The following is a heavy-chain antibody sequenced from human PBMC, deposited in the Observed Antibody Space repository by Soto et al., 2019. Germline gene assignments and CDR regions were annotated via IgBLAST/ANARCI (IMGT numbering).Heavy chain of an antibody. CDR1: GFTFSSYG. V-gene: IGHV3-33*01. CDR3: ARDHSVSHLTMVRGVALDY. D-gene: IGHD3-10*01. Sequence: QVQLVESGGGVVQPGRSLRLSCAASGFTFSSYGMHWVRQAPGKGLEWVAVIWYDGSNKYYADSVKGRFTISRDNSKNTLYLQMNSLRAEDTAVYYCARDHSVSHLTMVRGVALDYWGQGTLVTVSS. J-gene: IGHJ4*02. CDR2: IWYDGSNK.